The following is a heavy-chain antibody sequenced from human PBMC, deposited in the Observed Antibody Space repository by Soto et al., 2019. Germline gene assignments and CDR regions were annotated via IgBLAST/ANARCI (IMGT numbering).Heavy chain of an antibody. J-gene: IGHJ3*02. CDR2: IYYSGST. V-gene: IGHV4-31*03. Sequence: QVQLQESGPGLVKPSQTLSLTCTVSGGSISSGGYYWSWIRQHPGKGLEWIGYIYYSGSTYYNPSLKRRVTISVDTSKNQFSLKLSSVTAAETAVYYCARDGPPHYGGNREDNAFDIWGQGTMVTVSS. CDR3: ARDGPPHYGGNREDNAFDI. D-gene: IGHD2-15*01. CDR1: GGSISSGGYY.